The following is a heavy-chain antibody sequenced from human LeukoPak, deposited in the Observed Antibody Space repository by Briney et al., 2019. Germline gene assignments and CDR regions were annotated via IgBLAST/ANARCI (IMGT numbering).Heavy chain of an antibody. D-gene: IGHD4-17*01. Sequence: GASVKVSCKASGGTFSSYAISWVRQAPGQGLEWMGGIIPILGIANYAQKFQGRVTITADKSTSTAYMELSSLRSEDTAVYYCARVGSTVTRGAFDIWGQGTMVTVSS. J-gene: IGHJ3*02. CDR2: IIPILGIA. V-gene: IGHV1-69*10. CDR1: GGTFSSYA. CDR3: ARVGSTVTRGAFDI.